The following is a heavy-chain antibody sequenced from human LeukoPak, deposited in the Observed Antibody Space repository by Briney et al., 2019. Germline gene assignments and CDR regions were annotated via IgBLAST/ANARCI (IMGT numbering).Heavy chain of an antibody. CDR3: AKASSDSGRNAFDI. CDR2: IYPSGST. V-gene: IGHV4-61*02. J-gene: IGHJ3*02. Sequence: SETLSLTCTVSGDTISSGSYYWNWIRQPAGKGLEWIGRIYPSGSTNYNPSLKSRVTMSVDTSKNQFSLKLSSVTAADTAVYYCAKASSDSGRNAFDIWGQGTMVTVSS. D-gene: IGHD1-26*01. CDR1: GDTISSGSYY.